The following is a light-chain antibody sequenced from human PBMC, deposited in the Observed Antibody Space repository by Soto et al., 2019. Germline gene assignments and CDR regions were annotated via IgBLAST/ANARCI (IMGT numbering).Light chain of an antibody. CDR1: QSISSY. Sequence: DVQMTQSPSSLSASVGDRVTITCRASQSISSYLNWYQQKPGKAPKLLIYAASSLQSGVPSRFSGSGSATDLTLTISSLQPEDFATDYCQQSYRTPPAFGGGTTVEIK. CDR2: AAS. J-gene: IGKJ4*01. CDR3: QQSYRTPPA. V-gene: IGKV1-39*01.